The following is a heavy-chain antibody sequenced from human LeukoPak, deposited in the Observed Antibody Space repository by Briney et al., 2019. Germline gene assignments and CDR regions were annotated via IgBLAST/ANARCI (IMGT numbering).Heavy chain of an antibody. Sequence: PSETLSLTCAVYGGSFSGYYWGWIRQPPGKGLEWIGSIYYSGSTYYNPSLKSRVTISVDTSKNQFSLKLSSVTAADTAVYYCARHHGAYYDFWSGYSGPPIPFDYWGQGTLVTVSS. CDR1: GGSFSGYY. CDR2: IYYSGST. D-gene: IGHD3-3*01. V-gene: IGHV4-39*01. CDR3: ARHHGAYYDFWSGYSGPPIPFDY. J-gene: IGHJ4*02.